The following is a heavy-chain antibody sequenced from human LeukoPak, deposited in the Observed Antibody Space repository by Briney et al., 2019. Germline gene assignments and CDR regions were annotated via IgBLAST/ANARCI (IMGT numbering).Heavy chain of an antibody. V-gene: IGHV3-9*01. Sequence: GGSLRLSCAASGFTFEDYAMHWVRQAPGKGLEWVSGISWSSRSIVYADSVKGRFTISRDNARNSLYLQMNSLRAEDTALYYRAKEKTSVTTLWNAFDIWGQGTMVTVSS. CDR2: ISWSSRSI. CDR3: AKEKTSVTTLWNAFDI. CDR1: GFTFEDYA. D-gene: IGHD4-17*01. J-gene: IGHJ3*02.